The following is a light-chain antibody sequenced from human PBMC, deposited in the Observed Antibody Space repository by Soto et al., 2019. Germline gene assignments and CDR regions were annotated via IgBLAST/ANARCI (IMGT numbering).Light chain of an antibody. CDR1: SSNIGAGYD. CDR3: QSHDSSLSAYV. Sequence: QSALTQPPSVSGAPGQRVTISCTGSSSNIGAGYDVHWYQQLPGTASKLLIYGNSNRPSGVPDRFSGSKSGTSASLAITGLQAEDEADFYCQSHDSSLSAYVFGTGTKVTVL. V-gene: IGLV1-40*01. CDR2: GNS. J-gene: IGLJ1*01.